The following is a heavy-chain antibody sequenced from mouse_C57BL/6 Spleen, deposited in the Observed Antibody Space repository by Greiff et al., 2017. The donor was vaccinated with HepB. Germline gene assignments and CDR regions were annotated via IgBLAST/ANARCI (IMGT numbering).Heavy chain of an antibody. D-gene: IGHD2-4*01. V-gene: IGHV1-18*01. CDR1: GYTFTDYN. J-gene: IGHJ3*01. CDR3: ARWDYDYAWFAY. CDR2: INPNNGGT. Sequence: VHVKQSGPELVKPGASVKIPCKASGYTFTDYNMDWVKQSHGKSLEWIGDINPNNGGTIYNQKFKGKATLTVDKSSSTAYMELRSLTSEDTAVYYCARWDYDYAWFAYWGQGTLVTVSA.